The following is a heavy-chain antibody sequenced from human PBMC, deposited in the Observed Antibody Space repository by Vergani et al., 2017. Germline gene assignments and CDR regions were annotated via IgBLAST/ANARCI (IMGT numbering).Heavy chain of an antibody. D-gene: IGHD3-10*01. J-gene: IGHJ5*02. CDR2: IRSKAYGGTT. CDR3: TSAPLRGSGSFRWFDP. V-gene: IGHV3-49*03. CDR1: TFTFGDYA. Sequence: EVQLVESGGGLVQPGRSLRLSCTASTFTFGDYAMSWFRQAPGKGLEWVSFIRSKAYGGTTEYAASVKGRFTISRDDSKSIAYLQMNSLKTEDTAVYYCTSAPLRGSGSFRWFDPWGQGTLVTVSS.